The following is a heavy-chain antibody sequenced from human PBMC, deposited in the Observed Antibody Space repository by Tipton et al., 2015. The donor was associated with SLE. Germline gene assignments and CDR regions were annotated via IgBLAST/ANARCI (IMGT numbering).Heavy chain of an antibody. CDR3: ARLGGYSTYFDY. V-gene: IGHV4-38-2*01. D-gene: IGHD4-11*01. CDR2: VYDSGST. CDR1: DYSISSGYD. Sequence: TLSLTCAASDYSISSGYDWGWIRQPPGKGLAWIGSVYDSGSTYYSPSLKSRVTISVDTSKNQFSLKLSSVAAADTAVYYCARLGGYSTYFDYWGQGTLVTVSS. J-gene: IGHJ4*02.